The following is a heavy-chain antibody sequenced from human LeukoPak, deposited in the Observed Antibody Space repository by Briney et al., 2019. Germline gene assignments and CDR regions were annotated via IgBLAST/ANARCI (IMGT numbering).Heavy chain of an antibody. CDR1: GGSISNGDHY. D-gene: IGHD2-15*01. CDR2: IYYSGST. J-gene: IGHJ4*02. V-gene: IGHV4-31*03. CDR3: ASLAPHSIGYCSGGSCSMGNY. Sequence: PSETLSLTCTVSGGSISNGDHYWSWIRQHPGKGLEWIGHIYYSGSTYYNPSLKSRGIISVETSKNQFSLKLSSVTAADTAVYYCASLAPHSIGYCSGGSCSMGNYWGQGTLVTVSS.